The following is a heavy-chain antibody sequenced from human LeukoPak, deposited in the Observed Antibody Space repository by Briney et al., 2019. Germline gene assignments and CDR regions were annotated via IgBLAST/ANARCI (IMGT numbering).Heavy chain of an antibody. CDR1: GYTFTSYG. Sequence: ASVKVSCKASGYTFTSYGISWVRQAPGQGLEWMGWISAYNGNTNYARKLQGRVTMTTDTSTSTAYMELRSLRSDDTAVYYCARAIYYYDIGGVNWFDPWGQGTLVTVSS. CDR3: ARAIYYYDIGGVNWFDP. CDR2: ISAYNGNT. D-gene: IGHD3-22*01. V-gene: IGHV1-18*01. J-gene: IGHJ5*02.